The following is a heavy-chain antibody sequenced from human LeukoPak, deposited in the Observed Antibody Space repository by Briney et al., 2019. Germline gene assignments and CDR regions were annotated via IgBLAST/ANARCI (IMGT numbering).Heavy chain of an antibody. CDR2: IRSKSYGCST. CDR3: TRVWAWAGVDYFDY. CDR1: GFIFGEYG. J-gene: IGHJ4*02. Sequence: GGSLRLSCTASGFIFGEYGLGWVRQGPGKGVEWVSFIRSKSYGCSTEYAASVKRRFTFSRDDSKRIAYLQMNSLRKDDTAVYYCTRVWAWAGVDYFDYWGRRILVTVSS. D-gene: IGHD3-10*01. V-gene: IGHV3-49*04.